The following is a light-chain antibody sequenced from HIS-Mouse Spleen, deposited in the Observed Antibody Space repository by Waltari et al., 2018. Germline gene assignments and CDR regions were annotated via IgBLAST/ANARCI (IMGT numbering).Light chain of an antibody. V-gene: IGKV2-28*01. J-gene: IGKJ2*01. CDR3: MQALQTPWT. CDR1: QSLLHSNGYNY. Sequence: DIVMTQSPLSLPVTPGEPASISCRSSQSLLHSNGYNYLDWYLQKPGQSPQLLSDLGSNRASGVPDRFSGSGSGTDFTLKISRVEAEDVGVYYCMQALQTPWTFGQGTKLEIK. CDR2: LGS.